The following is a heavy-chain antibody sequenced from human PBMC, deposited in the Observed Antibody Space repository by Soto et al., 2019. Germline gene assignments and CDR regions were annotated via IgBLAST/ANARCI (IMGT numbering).Heavy chain of an antibody. Sequence: SETLSLTCTVSGGSISSSSYYWGWIRQPPGKGLEWIGSIYYSGSTYYNPSLKSRVTISVDTSKNQFSLKLSSVTAADTAVYYCARQRSRLLWFGETFAYRGQGTLVTVSS. J-gene: IGHJ4*02. V-gene: IGHV4-39*01. CDR2: IYYSGST. CDR1: GGSISSSSYY. CDR3: ARQRSRLLWFGETFAY. D-gene: IGHD3-10*01.